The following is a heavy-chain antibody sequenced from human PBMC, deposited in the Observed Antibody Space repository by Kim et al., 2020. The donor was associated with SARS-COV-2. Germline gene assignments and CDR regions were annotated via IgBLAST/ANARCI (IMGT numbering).Heavy chain of an antibody. D-gene: IGHD4-17*01. J-gene: IGHJ6*02. V-gene: IGHV4-39*01. Sequence: SETLSLTCTVSGGSISSSSYYWGWIRQPPGKGLEWIGSIYYSGSTYYNPSLKSRVTISVDTSKNQFSLKLSSVTAADTAVYYCARHGRTVTTSYYGMDVWGQGTTVTVSS. CDR3: ARHGRTVTTSYYGMDV. CDR1: GGSISSSSYY. CDR2: IYYSGST.